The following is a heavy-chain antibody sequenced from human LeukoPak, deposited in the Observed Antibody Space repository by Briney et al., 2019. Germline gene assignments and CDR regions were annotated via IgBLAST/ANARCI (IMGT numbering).Heavy chain of an antibody. CDR1: GFTLSGYW. V-gene: IGHV3-74*03. Sequence: GGSLRLSCAASGFTLSGYWMHWVRQAPGKGLVWVSRINTDGSSTTYADSVKGRFTISRDNAKNTLYLQMNSLRAEDTAVYYCARGSPYTGSYEYYFDYWGQGTLVTVSS. J-gene: IGHJ4*02. CDR2: INTDGSST. D-gene: IGHD1-26*01. CDR3: ARGSPYTGSYEYYFDY.